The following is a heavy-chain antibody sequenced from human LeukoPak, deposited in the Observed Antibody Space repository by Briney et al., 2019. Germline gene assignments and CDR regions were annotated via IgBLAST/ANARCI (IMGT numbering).Heavy chain of an antibody. V-gene: IGHV1-24*01. D-gene: IGHD6-13*01. J-gene: IGHJ4*02. CDR3: ATLGHGVAGY. CDR1: GYTLTELS. CDR2: FDPEDGET. Sequence: WASVTVSCTVSGYTLTELSMHWVRQAPGKGLEWMGGFDPEDGETIYAQKFQGRVTMTEDTSTDTAYMELSSLRSEDTAVYYCATLGHGVAGYWGQGTLVTVSS.